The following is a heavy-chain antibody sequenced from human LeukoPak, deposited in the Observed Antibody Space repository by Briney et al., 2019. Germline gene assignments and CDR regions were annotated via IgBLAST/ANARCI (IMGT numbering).Heavy chain of an antibody. CDR3: AAGHPWELPDY. CDR1: GFTFTSSA. CDR2: IVVGSGNT. V-gene: IGHV1-58*02. D-gene: IGHD1-26*01. Sequence: SVKVSCKASGFTFTSSAMQWVRQARGQRLEWIGWIVVGSGNTNYAQKFQERVTISRDMSTSTAYMEMSSLRSEDTAVYYCAAGHPWELPDYWGQGTLVTVSS. J-gene: IGHJ4*02.